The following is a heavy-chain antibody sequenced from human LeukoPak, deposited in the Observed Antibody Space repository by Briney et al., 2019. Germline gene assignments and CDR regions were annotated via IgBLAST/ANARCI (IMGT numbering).Heavy chain of an antibody. J-gene: IGHJ4*02. D-gene: IGHD6-19*01. Sequence: ASVKVSCKASGYTFTTFGITWVRQAPGQGLEWMGWTSAYTGNTNYAPKFQGRVTMTTDTSTSTAYMELRSLRSDDTAVYYCARDNFIAEAGRIGSFFGTDYWGQGTLVTVSS. V-gene: IGHV1-18*01. CDR3: ARDNFIAEAGRIGSFFGTDY. CDR1: GYTFTTFG. CDR2: TSAYTGNT.